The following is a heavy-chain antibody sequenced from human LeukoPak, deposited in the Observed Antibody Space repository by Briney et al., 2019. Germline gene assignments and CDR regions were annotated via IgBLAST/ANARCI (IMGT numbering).Heavy chain of an antibody. CDR1: GFTFSSYS. CDR3: AKDHYPGAFDI. D-gene: IGHD1-26*01. V-gene: IGHV3-21*01. CDR2: ISSSSSYI. J-gene: IGHJ3*02. Sequence: GGSLRLSCAASGFTFSSYSMNWVRQAPGKGLEWVSSISSSSSYIYYADSVKGRFTISRDNAKNSLYLQMNSLRAEDTAVYYCAKDHYPGAFDIWGQGTMVTVSS.